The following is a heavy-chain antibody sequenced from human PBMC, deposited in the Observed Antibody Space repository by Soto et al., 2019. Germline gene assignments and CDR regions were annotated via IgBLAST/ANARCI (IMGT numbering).Heavy chain of an antibody. Sequence: PGGSLRLSCAASGFTFSSYAMHWVRQAPGKGLEWVAVISYDGSNKYYADSVKGRFTISRDNSKNTLYLQMNSLRAEDTAVYYCARDPYSSSWWGGAYYYYGMDVWGQGTTVTVSS. D-gene: IGHD6-13*01. CDR1: GFTFSSYA. CDR2: ISYDGSNK. J-gene: IGHJ6*02. CDR3: ARDPYSSSWWGGAYYYYGMDV. V-gene: IGHV3-30-3*01.